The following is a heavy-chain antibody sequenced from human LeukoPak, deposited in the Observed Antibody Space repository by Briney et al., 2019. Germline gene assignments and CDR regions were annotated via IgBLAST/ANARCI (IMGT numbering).Heavy chain of an antibody. CDR3: ARGSSVVIPGSIWGY. CDR1: GGSFSGYY. V-gene: IGHV4-34*01. D-gene: IGHD3-22*01. CDR2: IHHSGNT. Sequence: SETLSLTCAVYGGSFSGYYWSWIRQPPGKGLEWIGEIHHSGNTNYNPSLKSRVSISVDTSKNQFFLKLRSVTAADTAVYFCARGSSVVIPGSIWGYWGQGTLVTVSS. J-gene: IGHJ4*02.